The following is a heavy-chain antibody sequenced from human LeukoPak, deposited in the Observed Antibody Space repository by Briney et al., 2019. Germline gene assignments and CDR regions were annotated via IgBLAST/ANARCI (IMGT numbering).Heavy chain of an antibody. CDR1: GGSISSYY. CDR2: IYYSGST. V-gene: IGHV4-59*01. CDR3: ARENKYSYGPKGFDY. Sequence: PSETLSLTCTVSGGSISSYYWSWIRQPPGKGLEWIGYIYYSGSTNYNPSLKSRVTISVDTSKNQFSLKLSSVTAADTAVYYCARENKYSYGPKGFDYWGQGTLVTVSS. D-gene: IGHD5-18*01. J-gene: IGHJ4*02.